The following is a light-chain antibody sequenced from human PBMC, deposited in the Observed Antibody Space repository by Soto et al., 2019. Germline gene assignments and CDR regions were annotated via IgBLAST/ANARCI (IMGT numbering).Light chain of an antibody. J-gene: IGKJ1*01. CDR2: GAS. CDR1: QRGSSN. V-gene: IGKV3-15*01. Sequence: EIVMTQSPATLSVSPGERATLSCRASQRGSSNLAWYQQKPGQAPRLLIYGASTRATGIPARFSGSGSGTEFTLTISSLQSEDFAVYYCQQYNNWRTFGQGTKVEIK. CDR3: QQYNNWRT.